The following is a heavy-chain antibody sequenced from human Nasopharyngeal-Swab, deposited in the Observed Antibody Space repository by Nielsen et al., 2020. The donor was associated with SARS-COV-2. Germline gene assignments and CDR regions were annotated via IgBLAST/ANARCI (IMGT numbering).Heavy chain of an antibody. CDR1: GFTFSSYS. J-gene: IGHJ3*02. CDR3: ARGVPAAKYAFDI. Sequence: GESLNISCAASGFTFSSYSMNWVRQAPGKGLEWVSSISSSSSYIYYADSVKGRFTISRDNAKNSLYLQMNSLRAEDTSVYYCARGVPAAKYAFDILGQGTMVTVSS. CDR2: ISSSSSYI. D-gene: IGHD2-2*01. V-gene: IGHV3-21*01.